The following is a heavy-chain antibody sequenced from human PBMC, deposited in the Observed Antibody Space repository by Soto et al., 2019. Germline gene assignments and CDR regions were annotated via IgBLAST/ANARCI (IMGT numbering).Heavy chain of an antibody. CDR1: GYTFTSYG. J-gene: IGHJ6*02. V-gene: IGHV1-18*01. Sequence: QVQLVQSGAEVKKPGASVKVSCKASGYTFTSYGISWVRQAPGQGLEGMGWISAYNGNTNYAPKLQRRVTMTTDTSTRTAYLELRSVRSDDTAVYYCARGGSGYGNYYYYGIDVWGQGTTVTVSS. D-gene: IGHD5-12*01. CDR3: ARGGSGYGNYYYYGIDV. CDR2: ISAYNGNT.